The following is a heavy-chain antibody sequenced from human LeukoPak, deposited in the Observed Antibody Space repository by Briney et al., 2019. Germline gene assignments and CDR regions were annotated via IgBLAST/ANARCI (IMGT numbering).Heavy chain of an antibody. Sequence: SETLSLTCAVSYYSITSGYFWGWIRQPPGREPQWIGSIYHSGRTYYNPSLMSRVTMSVDTSKNQFSLKLTSVTAADTAVYYCARIPEGQTACFDYWGQGSLVAVSS. CDR1: YYSITSGYF. J-gene: IGHJ4*02. CDR3: ARIPEGQTACFDY. CDR2: IYHSGRT. D-gene: IGHD2-21*02. V-gene: IGHV4-38-2*01.